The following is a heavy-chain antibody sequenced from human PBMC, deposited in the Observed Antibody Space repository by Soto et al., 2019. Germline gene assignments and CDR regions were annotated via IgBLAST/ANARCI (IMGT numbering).Heavy chain of an antibody. J-gene: IGHJ4*02. CDR1: GGSISSGGYY. CDR3: ARGGAPFEDTYYFDH. Sequence: QVQLQESGPGLVKPSQTLSLTCTVSGGSISSGGYYWSWIRQHPGKGLEWIGYISYSENTYYNPSLKSRVTISVDTSENQLSLRLSSVTAADTAVYYCARGGAPFEDTYYFDHWGQGTLATVSS. D-gene: IGHD3-10*01. CDR2: ISYSENT. V-gene: IGHV4-31*03.